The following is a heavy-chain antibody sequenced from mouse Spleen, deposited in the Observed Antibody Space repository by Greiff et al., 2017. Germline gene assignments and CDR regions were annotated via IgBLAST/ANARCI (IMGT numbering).Heavy chain of an antibody. CDR2: ISNGGGST. CDR1: GFTFSDYY. Sequence: EVQRVESGGGLVQPGGSLKLSCATSGFTFSDYYMYWVRQTPEKRLEWVAYISNGGGSTYYPDTVKGRFTISRDNAKNTLYLQMSRLKSEDTAMYYCARHVLTGGYWYFDVWGAGTTVTVSS. D-gene: IGHD4-1*01. V-gene: IGHV5-12*02. J-gene: IGHJ1*01. CDR3: ARHVLTGGYWYFDV.